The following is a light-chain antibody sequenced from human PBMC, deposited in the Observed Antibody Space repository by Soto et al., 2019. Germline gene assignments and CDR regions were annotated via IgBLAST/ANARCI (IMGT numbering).Light chain of an antibody. Sequence: QSALTQPASVSGSPGQSITIPCTGTSGDVGGYNLVSWYQQHPGKAPKLMIYEVTERPSGVSNRFSGSKSGNTASLTISGLQPDDEADYYCGSYAGNSEVFGPGTKVTVL. J-gene: IGLJ1*01. CDR1: SGDVGGYNL. CDR2: EVT. CDR3: GSYAGNSEV. V-gene: IGLV2-23*02.